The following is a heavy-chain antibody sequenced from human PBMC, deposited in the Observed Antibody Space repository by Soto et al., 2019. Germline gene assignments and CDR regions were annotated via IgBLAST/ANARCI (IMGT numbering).Heavy chain of an antibody. CDR2: IRSKTDGGTT. CDR3: SYDSDRAHY. CDR1: GLTFNDAL. D-gene: IGHD3-22*01. J-gene: IGHJ4*02. Sequence: GGSLRLSCAASGLTFNDALMGWVRQAPGKGLEWVGRIRSKTDGGTTDYAAPVKGRFTISRDDSKNTLYLQMNSLKTEDTAVYYCSYDSDRAHYWRQATLVTVS. V-gene: IGHV3-15*01.